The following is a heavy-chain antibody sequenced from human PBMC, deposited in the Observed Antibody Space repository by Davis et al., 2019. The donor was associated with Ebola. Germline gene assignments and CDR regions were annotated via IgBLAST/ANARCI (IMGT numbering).Heavy chain of an antibody. J-gene: IGHJ4*02. Sequence: MPSETLSLTCTVSGGSVSSGSYSWNRLRHPPGRGLEWSGYMYYSGTTDYNPSLSSRVTVSVDTSKYQFTVRPTSVAAADRSVYYGSGQARGLGYWGQGTLVPV. D-gene: IGHD3-10*01. CDR3: SGQARGLGY. V-gene: IGHV4-61*01. CDR2: MYYSGTT. CDR1: GGSVSSGSYS.